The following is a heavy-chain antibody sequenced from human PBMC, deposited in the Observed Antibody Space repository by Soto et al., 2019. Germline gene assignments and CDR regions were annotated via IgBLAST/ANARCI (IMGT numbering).Heavy chain of an antibody. Sequence: QVQLQESGPGLGKPSETLSLTCTVSGGSVSSGRFYWRWIRQPPGKGLEWIGDIYYSVSTKYNPSLTSRVTMSVDTSKNQFSLKLTSVTAADTAVYYCARSGSGSGWLGGQGTMVTVCS. V-gene: IGHV4-61*01. D-gene: IGHD6-19*01. CDR1: GGSVSSGRFY. CDR2: IYYSVST. J-gene: IGHJ4*02. CDR3: ARSGSGSGWL.